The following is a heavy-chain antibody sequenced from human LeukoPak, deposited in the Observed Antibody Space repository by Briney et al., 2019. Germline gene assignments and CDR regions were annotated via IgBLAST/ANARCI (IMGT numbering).Heavy chain of an antibody. CDR3: ARQPEGTWFDP. J-gene: IGHJ5*02. D-gene: IGHD1-1*01. CDR1: GYSFTSNW. V-gene: IGHV5-10-1*01. Sequence: GESLRISCKGSGYSFTSNWISWWRQMPGKGLEWMGRIVPSNSYTNYSPSFQGHVTITADNSISTAYLEWSSLKASDTAMYYCARQPEGTWFDPWGQGTLVTVSS. CDR2: IVPSNSYT.